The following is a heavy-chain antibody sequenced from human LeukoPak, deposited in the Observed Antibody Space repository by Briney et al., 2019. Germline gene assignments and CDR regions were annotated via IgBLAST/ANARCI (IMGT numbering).Heavy chain of an antibody. Sequence: GGSLRLSCAASGFTFSDYYMSWIRQAPGKGLEWISFISSGGSTTNYTDSVKGRYTISRDNAKNTLYLQMNSLRAENTAVYYCARVRSNGWYFDYGGQGTLVTVPS. CDR2: ISSGGSTT. CDR3: ARVRSNGWYFDY. D-gene: IGHD6-19*01. V-gene: IGHV3-11*01. J-gene: IGHJ4*02. CDR1: GFTFSDYY.